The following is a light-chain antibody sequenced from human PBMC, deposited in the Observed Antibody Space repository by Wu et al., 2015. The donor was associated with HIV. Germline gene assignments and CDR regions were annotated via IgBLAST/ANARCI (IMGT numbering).Light chain of an antibody. J-gene: IGKJ2*01. CDR3: QQYNNWPPRHT. CDR1: QSVSSN. V-gene: IGKV3-15*01. CDR2: SAS. Sequence: ETVMTQSPATLSVSPGERATLSCRASQSVSSNLAWYQQKPGQAPRLLIYSASTRATGIPARFSGSGSGTEFTLTISSMQSEDFAVYYCQQYNNWPPRHTFGQGTKLE.